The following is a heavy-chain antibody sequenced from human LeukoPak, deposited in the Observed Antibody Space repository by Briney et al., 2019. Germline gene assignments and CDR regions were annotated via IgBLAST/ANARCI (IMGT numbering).Heavy chain of an antibody. CDR3: AKETLRTVAGTFDS. CDR2: IIPIFGTA. Sequence: ASVKVSCKASGGIFSSYAISWVRQAPGQGLEWMGGIIPIFGTANYAQKFQGRVTITADESTSTAYMELSSLRSEDTAVYYCAKETLRTVAGTFDSWGQGTLVTVSS. J-gene: IGHJ4*02. D-gene: IGHD6-19*01. V-gene: IGHV1-69*13. CDR1: GGIFSSYA.